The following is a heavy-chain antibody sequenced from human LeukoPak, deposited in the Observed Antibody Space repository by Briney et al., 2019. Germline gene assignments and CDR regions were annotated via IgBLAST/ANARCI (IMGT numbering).Heavy chain of an antibody. CDR3: ARGSNYMDV. D-gene: IGHD3-10*01. J-gene: IGHJ6*03. CDR1: GFNVSSSY. Sequence: GGSLRLSCAASGFNVSSSYISWVRQFPGGRLEWLSAIYSGGSTYYIDSVKGRFTISRDNSKNTLFLQMNSLRVEDTAMYYCARGSNYMDVWGKGTTVTVSS. CDR2: IYSGGST. V-gene: IGHV3-53*01.